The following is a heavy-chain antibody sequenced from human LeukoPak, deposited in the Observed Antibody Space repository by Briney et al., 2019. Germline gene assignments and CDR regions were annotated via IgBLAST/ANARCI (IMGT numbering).Heavy chain of an antibody. J-gene: IGHJ4*02. CDR2: ISASGSNT. CDR3: AKGASGSHYYSFDY. Sequence: PGGSLRLSCAASGFTFDDYGMSWVRQAPGEGLKWVSIISASGSNTIYADSVKGRFTISRDNSKNTLYLQMNSLRAEDTAVYYCAKGASGSHYYSFDYWGQGTLVTVSS. CDR1: GFTFDDYG. V-gene: IGHV3-23*01. D-gene: IGHD1-26*01.